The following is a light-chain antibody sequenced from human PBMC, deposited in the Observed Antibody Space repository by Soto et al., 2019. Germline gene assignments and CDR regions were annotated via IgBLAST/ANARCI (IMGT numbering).Light chain of an antibody. V-gene: IGKV3-20*01. CDR3: QQYGSSPLT. CDR1: QSVSSNY. Sequence: EILLTHGPCTLSLSPGEIATLSCSASQSVSSNYLAWFQQKPGQAPRLLTYGASSRATGIPDRFSGSGSGTDFTLTISRLEPEDFAVCYCQQYGSSPLTFGGGTKVDIK. J-gene: IGKJ4*01. CDR2: GAS.